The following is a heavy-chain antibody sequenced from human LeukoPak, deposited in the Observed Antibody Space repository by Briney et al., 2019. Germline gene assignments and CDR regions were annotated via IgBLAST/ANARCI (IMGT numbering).Heavy chain of an antibody. J-gene: IGHJ3*02. D-gene: IGHD5-12*01. Sequence: ASVKVSCKASGYTFTSYDINWVRQATGQGLEWMGWMNPNSGNTGYAQKFQGRVTITRNTSISTAYMELSSLRSEDTAVYYCARGIVATIDWWRRGQNAFDIWGQGTMVTVSS. CDR2: MNPNSGNT. CDR1: GYTFTSYD. V-gene: IGHV1-8*03. CDR3: ARGIVATIDWWRRGQNAFDI.